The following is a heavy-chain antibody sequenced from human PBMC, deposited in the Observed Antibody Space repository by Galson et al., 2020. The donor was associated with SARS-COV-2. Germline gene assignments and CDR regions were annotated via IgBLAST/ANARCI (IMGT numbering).Heavy chain of an antibody. J-gene: IGHJ6*02. D-gene: IGHD2-2*02. Sequence: GGSLRLSCAASGFTFSNAWMSCVRQAPGKGLEWVGRIKSKTDGGTTDYAAPVKGRFTISRDDSKNTLFLQMNSLKTEDTAVYYCTTNGVMEDIVVVPAAIEYLDFRMAGWGQGTTVTGSS. V-gene: IGHV3-15*01. CDR3: TTNGVMEDIVVVPAAIEYLDFRMAG. CDR1: GFTFSNAW. CDR2: IKSKTDGGTT.